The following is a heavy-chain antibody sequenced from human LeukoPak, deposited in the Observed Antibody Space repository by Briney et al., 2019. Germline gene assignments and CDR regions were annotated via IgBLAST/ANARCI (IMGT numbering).Heavy chain of an antibody. Sequence: PGRSLGLSCAASGFTFDDYAMHWVRQASGKGLEWVSGISWNSGSIGYADSVKGRFTISRDNAKNSLYLQMNSLRAEDTALYYCALAVAGARFDYWGQGTLVTVSS. D-gene: IGHD6-19*01. CDR2: ISWNSGSI. CDR3: ALAVAGARFDY. CDR1: GFTFDDYA. J-gene: IGHJ4*02. V-gene: IGHV3-9*01.